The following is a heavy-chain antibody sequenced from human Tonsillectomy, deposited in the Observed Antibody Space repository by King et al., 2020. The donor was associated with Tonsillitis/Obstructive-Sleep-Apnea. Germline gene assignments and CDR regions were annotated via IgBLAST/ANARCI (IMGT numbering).Heavy chain of an antibody. J-gene: IGHJ4*02. Sequence: VQLVESGGGLVQPGGSLRLSCAASGFTFSTFEMNWVRQAPGKGLEWGSYISDTGGVRDYADSVKGRFTFSRDNANNLLYLQMNSRSAEDTAVYYCHAPYYPRDCWGQGILVTVSS. D-gene: IGHD2-21*01. V-gene: IGHV3-48*03. CDR1: GFTFSTFE. CDR2: ISDTGGVR. CDR3: HAPYYPRDC.